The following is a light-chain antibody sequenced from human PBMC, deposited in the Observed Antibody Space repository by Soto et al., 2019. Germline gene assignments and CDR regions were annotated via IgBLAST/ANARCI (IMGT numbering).Light chain of an antibody. CDR3: AGWDDSLNGYV. CDR2: SNN. CDR1: SSNIGRNT. Sequence: SVLTQPPSASGATGQRVTISCSGSSSNIGRNTVNWYQHLPGTAPKLLIYSNNQRPSGVPDRFSGSKSGTSASLAISGLQSEDEADYYCAGWDDSLNGYVFGTGTKVT. J-gene: IGLJ1*01. V-gene: IGLV1-44*01.